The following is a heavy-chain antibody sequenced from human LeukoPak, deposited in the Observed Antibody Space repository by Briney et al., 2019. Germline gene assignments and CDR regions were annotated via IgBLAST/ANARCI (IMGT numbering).Heavy chain of an antibody. Sequence: GGSLRLSCAASGFTFSSYEMNWVRQAPGKGLEWVSYISSSGSTIYYADSVRGRFTISRDNAKNSLYLQMNSLRAEDTAVYYCARGARYFQHWGQGTLVTVSS. CDR2: ISSSGSTI. V-gene: IGHV3-48*03. J-gene: IGHJ1*01. CDR1: GFTFSSYE. CDR3: ARGARYFQH.